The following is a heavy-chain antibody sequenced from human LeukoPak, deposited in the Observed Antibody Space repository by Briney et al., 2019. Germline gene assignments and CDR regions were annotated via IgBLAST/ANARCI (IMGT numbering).Heavy chain of an antibody. Sequence: GRSLRLSCAASGFTFSSYAMHWVRQAPGKGLEWVAVISYDGSNKYYADSVKGRFTISRDNSKNTLYLQMNSLRAEDTAVYYCARARITMVRGAITLYYYYYGMDVWGQGTTVTVSS. D-gene: IGHD3-10*01. V-gene: IGHV3-30*04. CDR2: ISYDGSNK. CDR1: GFTFSSYA. CDR3: ARARITMVRGAITLYYYYYGMDV. J-gene: IGHJ6*02.